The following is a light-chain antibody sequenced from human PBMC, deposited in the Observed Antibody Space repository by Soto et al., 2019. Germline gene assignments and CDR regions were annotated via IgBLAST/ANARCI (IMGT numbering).Light chain of an antibody. CDR2: GTS. Sequence: EVVMTQSPATLSVSPGDRATLSCRASQSAGTNLAWYQQRPGQAPRLLIHGTSTRATGVPARFSVSASGTEFILSISSLQSEDFAVYYCQHYDSWPPTYTFGQGTKLEI. CDR1: QSAGTN. V-gene: IGKV3-15*01. J-gene: IGKJ2*01. CDR3: QHYDSWPPTYT.